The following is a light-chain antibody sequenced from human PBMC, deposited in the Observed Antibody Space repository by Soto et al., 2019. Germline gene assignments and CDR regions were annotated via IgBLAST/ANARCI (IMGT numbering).Light chain of an antibody. Sequence: DIQMTQSPSTLSASVGDTVTVTCRASQSIGRWLAWYQQKPGKAPKLLIFDASTLENGVPARFSGSRSGPEFSLTISSLQPDDFATYYCIQDFISPLTVGQGTKVDIK. J-gene: IGKJ1*01. V-gene: IGKV1-5*01. CDR2: DAS. CDR3: IQDFISPLT. CDR1: QSIGRW.